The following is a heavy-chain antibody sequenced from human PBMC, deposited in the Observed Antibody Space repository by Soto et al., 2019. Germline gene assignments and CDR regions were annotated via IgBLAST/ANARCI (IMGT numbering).Heavy chain of an antibody. J-gene: IGHJ6*02. CDR3: AREGRVTIFGVVVYYGMDV. CDR1: GFTFSSYS. CDR2: ISSSSSTI. D-gene: IGHD3-3*01. V-gene: IGHV3-48*02. Sequence: GGSLRLSCAASGFTFSSYSMNWVRQAPGKGLEWASYISSSSSTIYYADSVKGRFTISRDNAKNSLYLQMNSLRDEDTAVYYCAREGRVTIFGVVVYYGMDVWGQGTTVTVSS.